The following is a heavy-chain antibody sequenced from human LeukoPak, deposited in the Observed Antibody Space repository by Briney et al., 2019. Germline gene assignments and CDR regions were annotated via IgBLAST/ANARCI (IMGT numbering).Heavy chain of an antibody. CDR1: GGSISSGGYY. Sequence: SETLSLTCTVSGGSISSGGYYWSWIRQHPGKGLEWIGYIYYSGSTYYNPSLKSRVTISVDTSKNQFSLKLSSVTAADTAVYYCARGCTNGVCYRSAMGTFRNWFDPWGQGTLVTVSS. D-gene: IGHD2-8*01. J-gene: IGHJ5*02. CDR2: IYYSGST. V-gene: IGHV4-31*03. CDR3: ARGCTNGVCYRSAMGTFRNWFDP.